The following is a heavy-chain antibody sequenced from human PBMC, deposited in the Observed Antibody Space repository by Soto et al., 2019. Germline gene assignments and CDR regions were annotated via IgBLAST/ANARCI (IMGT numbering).Heavy chain of an antibody. V-gene: IGHV1-18*01. Sequence: ASVKVSCKASGYTFTSYGISWVRQAPGQGLEWMGWISAYNGNTNYAQKLQGRVTMTTDTSTSTAYMELRSLRSDDTAVYYCARDRGWPERDPYYYYYMDVWGKGTTVTVSS. J-gene: IGHJ6*03. D-gene: IGHD1-26*01. CDR3: ARDRGWPERDPYYYYYMDV. CDR1: GYTFTSYG. CDR2: ISAYNGNT.